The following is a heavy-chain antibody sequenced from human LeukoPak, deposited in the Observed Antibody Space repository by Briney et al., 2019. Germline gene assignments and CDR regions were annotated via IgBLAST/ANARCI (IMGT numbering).Heavy chain of an antibody. V-gene: IGHV4-4*08. CDR1: GGSISSYY. J-gene: IGHJ5*02. CDR3: AREGLDILTGYYHNWFDP. CDR2: IYTSGST. Sequence: SETLSLTCTVSGGSISSYYWSWIRQPPGKGLEWIGRIYTSGSTNYNPSLKSRVTISVDTSKNQFSLKLSSVTAADTAVYYCAREGLDILTGYYHNWFDPWGQGTLVTVSS. D-gene: IGHD3-9*01.